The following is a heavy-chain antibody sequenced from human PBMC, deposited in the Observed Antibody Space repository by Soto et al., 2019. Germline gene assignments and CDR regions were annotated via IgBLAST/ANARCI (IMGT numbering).Heavy chain of an antibody. Sequence: EVQLVESGGGLVQPGGPLRLSFEASGFTFRNYAMHWVRQGTGKGLEWVSGISAAGDPDYADSVEGRFTISRENAQNSFFLQMNSLRVGDTAVYYCARTDRDFYGLDVWGQGTTVIVSS. CDR3: ARTDRDFYGLDV. CDR2: ISAAGDP. V-gene: IGHV3-13*05. J-gene: IGHJ6*02. CDR1: GFTFRNYA.